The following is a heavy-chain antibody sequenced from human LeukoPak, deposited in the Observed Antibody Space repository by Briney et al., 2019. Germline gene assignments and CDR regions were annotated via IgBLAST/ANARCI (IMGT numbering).Heavy chain of an antibody. D-gene: IGHD1-26*01. CDR3: ARHSGSFEFDP. V-gene: IGHV1-46*01. CDR1: GHTFTSYY. J-gene: IGHJ5*02. Sequence: ASVKVSCKASGHTFTSYYMHWVRQAPGQGLEWMGIINPSGGSTSYAQKFQGRVTMTRDTSTSTVYMELSSLRSEDTAVYYCARHSGSFEFDPWGQGTLVTVSS. CDR2: INPSGGST.